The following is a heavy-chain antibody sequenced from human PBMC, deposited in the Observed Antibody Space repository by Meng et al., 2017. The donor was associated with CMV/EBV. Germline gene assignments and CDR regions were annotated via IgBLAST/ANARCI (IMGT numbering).Heavy chain of an antibody. CDR1: GFTFSSYW. CDR3: TTDPRQIGYCSSTSCSHDAFDI. V-gene: IGHV3-74*01. Sequence: GESLKISCAASGFTFSSYWMHWVRQAPGKGLVWVSRINSDGSSTSYADSVKGRFTISRDNAKNTLYLQMNSLRAEDTAVYYCTTDPRQIGYCSSTSCSHDAFDIWGQGTMVTVSS. D-gene: IGHD2-2*01. CDR2: INSDGSST. J-gene: IGHJ3*02.